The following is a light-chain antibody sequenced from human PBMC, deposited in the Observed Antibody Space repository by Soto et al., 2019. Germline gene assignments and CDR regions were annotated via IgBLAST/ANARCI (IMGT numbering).Light chain of an antibody. CDR1: SSNIGSNT. CDR3: AAWDDSLPV. V-gene: IGLV1-44*01. J-gene: IGLJ3*02. Sequence: QSVLTQPPSASGTPGQRVAISCSGSSSNIGSNTVNWYQQLPGKAPKLLIYSNNQRPSGVPDRFSGSKSGTSASLAISGLQSEDEADYYCAAWDDSLPVFGGGAKLTVL. CDR2: SNN.